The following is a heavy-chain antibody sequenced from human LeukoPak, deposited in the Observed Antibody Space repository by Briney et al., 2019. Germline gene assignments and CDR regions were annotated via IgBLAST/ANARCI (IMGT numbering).Heavy chain of an antibody. Sequence: PGGSLRLSCAASGFRISAYGMNWVRQAPGKGLEWISTISSSGGSTYYADYVKGRVTISRDISTNTPYLQMNSLRAEDAAVYYCAKDRDISPAGTLFDYWGQGTLVTVSS. CDR3: AKDRDISPAGTLFDY. J-gene: IGHJ4*02. D-gene: IGHD6-13*01. CDR2: ISSSGGST. CDR1: GFRISAYG. V-gene: IGHV3-23*01.